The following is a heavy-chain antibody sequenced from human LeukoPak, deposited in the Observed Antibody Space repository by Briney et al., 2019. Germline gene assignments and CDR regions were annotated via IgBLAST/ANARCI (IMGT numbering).Heavy chain of an antibody. V-gene: IGHV3-53*01. CDR2: MYSGGAT. CDR1: GFTVSGDY. CDR3: ASHDWFWP. J-gene: IGHJ5*02. Sequence: GGSLRLSCAVSGFTVSGDYMSWVRQAPGKGLEWGSVMYSGGATYYADSVKGRFTISRDNSKNTLYLQMNSLRVEDTAGYYFASHDWFWPWGHGTLVTVSS. D-gene: IGHD3-10*01.